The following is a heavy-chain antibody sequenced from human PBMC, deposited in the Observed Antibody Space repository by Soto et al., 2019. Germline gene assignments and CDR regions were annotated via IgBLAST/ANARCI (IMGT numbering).Heavy chain of an antibody. CDR1: GYSFTSYW. CDR2: IYPGDSDT. D-gene: IGHD3-3*01. J-gene: IGHJ3*02. Sequence: GESLKISCKGSGYSFTSYWIGWVRQMPGKGLEWMGIIYPGDSDTRYSPSFQGQVTISADKSNSTAYLQWSSLKASVTAMYYCASTYYDFWIVSYAFDIWGQGTMVTVSS. CDR3: ASTYYDFWIVSYAFDI. V-gene: IGHV5-51*01.